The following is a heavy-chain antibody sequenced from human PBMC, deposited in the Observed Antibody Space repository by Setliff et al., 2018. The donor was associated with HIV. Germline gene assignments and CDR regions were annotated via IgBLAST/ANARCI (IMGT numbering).Heavy chain of an antibody. CDR1: GYTLTSYA. CDR2: INAGNGNT. Sequence: ASVKVSCKASGYTLTSYAMHWVRQAPGQRLEWMGWINAGNGNTKYSQKFQGRVTITRDTSASTAYMELSSLRSEDTAVYYCARERRYCSGGSCSKFFDYWGQGTLVTVSS. V-gene: IGHV1-3*01. D-gene: IGHD2-15*01. J-gene: IGHJ4*02. CDR3: ARERRYCSGGSCSKFFDY.